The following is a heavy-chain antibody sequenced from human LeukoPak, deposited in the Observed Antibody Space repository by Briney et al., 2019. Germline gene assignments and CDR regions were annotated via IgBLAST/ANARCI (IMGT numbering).Heavy chain of an antibody. J-gene: IGHJ5*02. D-gene: IGHD6-6*01. Sequence: WETLTLTCAVYGGSFSGYYWSWIRQPPGKGLEWIGEINHSGSTNYNPSLKSRVTISVDTSKNQFSLKLSSVTAADTAVYYCARGIAARYHWFDPWGQGTLVTVSS. CDR1: GGSFSGYY. V-gene: IGHV4-34*01. CDR2: INHSGST. CDR3: ARGIAARYHWFDP.